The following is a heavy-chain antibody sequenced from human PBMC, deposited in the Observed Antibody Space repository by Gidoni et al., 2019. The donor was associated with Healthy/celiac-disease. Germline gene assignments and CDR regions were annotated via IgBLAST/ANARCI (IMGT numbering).Heavy chain of an antibody. V-gene: IGHV3-33*01. Sequence: QVQSVESGGGMVQPGRSLRLSCAASGFTVSSCGMHWLRQAPGKGLERVVVIGYDGSNKYYADSGKGRFTISRDNSKTTLYLQMNSLRAEDTAVYYCARSYCSTSCHYYYYYGMDVWGQGTTVTVSS. CDR2: IGYDGSNK. J-gene: IGHJ6*02. D-gene: IGHD2-2*01. CDR1: GFTVSSCG. CDR3: ARSYCSTSCHYYYYYGMDV.